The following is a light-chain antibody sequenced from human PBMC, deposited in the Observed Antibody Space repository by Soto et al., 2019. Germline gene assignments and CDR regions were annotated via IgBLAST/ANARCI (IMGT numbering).Light chain of an antibody. CDR3: QQYGSSPPVE. CDR1: QSVSSSY. CDR2: GAS. Sequence: EIVLTQSPGTLSLSPGERATLSCRASQSVSSSYLAWYQQKPGQAPRLLIYGASSRATGIPDRFSGSGSGTDYTVTISRLEPEDCAVYYCQQYGSSPPVEFGQGTKVEIK. J-gene: IGKJ1*01. V-gene: IGKV3-20*01.